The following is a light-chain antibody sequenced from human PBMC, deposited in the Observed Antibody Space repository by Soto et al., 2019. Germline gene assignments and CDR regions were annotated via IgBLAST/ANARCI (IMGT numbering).Light chain of an antibody. CDR1: SSDVGAYNY. CDR3: TSYSSSSPVH. V-gene: IGLV2-14*01. Sequence: QSALTQPASLSGSLGQSITISCTGTSSDVGAYNYVSWYQQHPDKAPKLLIFEVTNRPSGVSGRFSGSKSGITASLSISGLQPEDEADYYCTSYSSSSPVHFGGGTKVTVL. J-gene: IGLJ2*01. CDR2: EVT.